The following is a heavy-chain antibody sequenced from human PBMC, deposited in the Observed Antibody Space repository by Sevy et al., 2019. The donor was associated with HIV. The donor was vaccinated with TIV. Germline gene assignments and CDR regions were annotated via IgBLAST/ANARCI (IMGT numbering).Heavy chain of an antibody. CDR3: ARGPIVGATMGGGFDY. V-gene: IGHV3-30-3*01. D-gene: IGHD1-26*01. J-gene: IGHJ4*02. CDR1: GFTFSSYA. Sequence: GGSLRLSCAASGFTFSSYAMHWVRQAPGKGLEWVAVISYDGSNKYYADSVKGRFTISRDNSKNTLYLQMNSLRAEGTAVYYCARGPIVGATMGGGFDYWGQGTLVTVSS. CDR2: ISYDGSNK.